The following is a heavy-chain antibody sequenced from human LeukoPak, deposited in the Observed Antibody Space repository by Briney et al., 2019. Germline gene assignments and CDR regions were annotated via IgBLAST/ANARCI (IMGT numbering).Heavy chain of an antibody. CDR1: IFTFSNAW. D-gene: IGHD3-22*01. Sequence: GGSLRLSCAASIFTFSNAWMNWVRQAPGKGLEWVGRIKRKTDGGTTDYAAPVKGRFTISRDDSKNTLYLQMNSLKTEDTAVYYCTTDIYYYDSSKSWFDPWGQGTLVTVSS. CDR3: TTDIYYYDSSKSWFDP. J-gene: IGHJ5*02. V-gene: IGHV3-15*01. CDR2: IKRKTDGGTT.